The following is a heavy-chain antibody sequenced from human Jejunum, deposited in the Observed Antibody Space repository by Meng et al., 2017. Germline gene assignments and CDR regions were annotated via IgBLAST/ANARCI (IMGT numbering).Heavy chain of an antibody. CDR3: ARDKAVSAAMGGSWFFDL. Sequence: VGLGGGFVEPGGSRRPSCAAFGFKFSDYNMSWIRQAAGKGLEWVSYISISGDTKYYADSVKGRFTISRDNAKNSVFLQMNSLRAEDTAVYYCARDKAVSAAMGGSWFFDLWGRGTLVTVSS. CDR1: GFKFSDYN. CDR2: ISISGDTK. D-gene: IGHD2-2*01. J-gene: IGHJ2*01. V-gene: IGHV3-11*04.